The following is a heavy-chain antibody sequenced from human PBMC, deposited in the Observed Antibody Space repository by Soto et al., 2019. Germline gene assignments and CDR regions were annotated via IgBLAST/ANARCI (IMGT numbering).Heavy chain of an antibody. CDR3: AKDEGVQLWLSAFDI. CDR2: ISGSGGST. Sequence: LRLSCAASGFTFRSYAMSWVRQAPGKGLEWVSAISGSGGSTYYADSVKGRFTISRDNSKNTLYLQMNSLRAEDTAVYYCAKDEGVQLWLSAFDIWGQGTMVTVSS. V-gene: IGHV3-23*01. CDR1: GFTFRSYA. J-gene: IGHJ3*02. D-gene: IGHD5-18*01.